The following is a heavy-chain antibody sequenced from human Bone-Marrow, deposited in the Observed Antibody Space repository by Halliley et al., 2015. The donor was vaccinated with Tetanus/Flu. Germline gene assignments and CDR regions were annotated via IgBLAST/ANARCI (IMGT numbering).Heavy chain of an antibody. Sequence: TLSLTCAVSGGSIDSVYYSLNWIRQTPLKGLEWIGYIQHSGATYYNPSLESRASLSVDRSKSQFSLRLNSVTAADTAVYYCARGSRNYHGGFYFDHWGQGSLVSVSS. V-gene: IGHV4-30-2*01. CDR1: GGSIDSVYYS. CDR3: ARGSRNYHGGFYFDH. CDR2: IQHSGAT. D-gene: IGHD3-3*01. J-gene: IGHJ4*02.